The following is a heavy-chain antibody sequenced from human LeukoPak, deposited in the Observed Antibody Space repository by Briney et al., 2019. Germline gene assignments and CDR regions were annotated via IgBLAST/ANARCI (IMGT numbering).Heavy chain of an antibody. CDR3: AKGRGYGGPFDY. CDR2: ISYDGSNK. V-gene: IGHV3-30*18. D-gene: IGHD4-23*01. J-gene: IGHJ4*02. Sequence: PGGSLRLSCAASGFTFSSYGMHWVRQAPGKGLEWVAVISYDGSNKYYADSVKGRFTISRDNSKNTLYLQMNSLRAEDTAVYYCAKGRGYGGPFDYWGQGTLVTVSS. CDR1: GFTFSSYG.